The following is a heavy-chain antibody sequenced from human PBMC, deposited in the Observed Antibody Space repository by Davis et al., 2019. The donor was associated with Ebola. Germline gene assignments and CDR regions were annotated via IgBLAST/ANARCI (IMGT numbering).Heavy chain of an antibody. CDR1: GGTFSSYA. V-gene: IGHV1-69*06. Sequence: SVKVSCKASGGTFSSYAISWVRQAPGQGLEWMGGIIPIFGTANYAQKFQGRVTITADKSTSTAYMELSSLRSEDTAVYYCARDDRTGSGWAPHLYAFDIWGQGTMVTVSS. CDR2: IIPIFGTA. CDR3: ARDDRTGSGWAPHLYAFDI. J-gene: IGHJ3*02. D-gene: IGHD3-3*01.